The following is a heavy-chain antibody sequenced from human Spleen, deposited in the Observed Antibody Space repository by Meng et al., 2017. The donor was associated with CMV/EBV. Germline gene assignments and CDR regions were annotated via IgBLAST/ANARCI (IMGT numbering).Heavy chain of an antibody. CDR1: GFTFSSYW. CDR3: ARGIGYCSSTSCQSPYYYGMDV. J-gene: IGHJ6*02. V-gene: IGHV4-34*01. CDR2: INHSGST. D-gene: IGHD2-2*03. Sequence: ESLKISCAASGFTFSSYWMSWVRQAPGKGLEWIGEINHSGSTNYNPSLKSRVTISVDTSKNQFSLKLSSVTAADTAVYYCARGIGYCSSTSCQSPYYYGMDVWGQGTTVTVSS.